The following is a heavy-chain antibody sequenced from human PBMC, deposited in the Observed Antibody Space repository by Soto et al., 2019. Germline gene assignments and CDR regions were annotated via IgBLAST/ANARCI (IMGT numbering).Heavy chain of an antibody. D-gene: IGHD3-16*01. Sequence: SETLSLTCTVSGGSISSYYWSWIRQPPGKGLEWIGYIYYSGSTNYNPSLKSRVTISVDTSKNQFSLKLSSVTAADTAVYYCAREYYDYVWGSSGFDYWGQGTLVTVSS. CDR1: GGSISSYY. CDR3: AREYYDYVWGSSGFDY. CDR2: IYYSGST. V-gene: IGHV4-59*01. J-gene: IGHJ4*02.